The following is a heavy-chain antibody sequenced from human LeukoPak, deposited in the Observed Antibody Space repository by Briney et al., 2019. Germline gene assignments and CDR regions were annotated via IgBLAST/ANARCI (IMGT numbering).Heavy chain of an antibody. Sequence: ASVKVSCKASGGTFSSYAISWVRQAPGQGLEWMGWINTNTGNPAYAQGFTGRFVFSLDTSVSTAYLQISSLKAEDTAVYYCARDCYDFWSGYTYYYYYYMDVWGKGTTVTVSS. CDR1: GGTFSSYA. J-gene: IGHJ6*03. CDR2: INTNTGNP. V-gene: IGHV7-4-1*02. D-gene: IGHD3-3*01. CDR3: ARDCYDFWSGYTYYYYYYMDV.